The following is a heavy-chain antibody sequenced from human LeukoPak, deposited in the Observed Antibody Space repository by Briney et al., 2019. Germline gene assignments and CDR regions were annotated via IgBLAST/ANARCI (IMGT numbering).Heavy chain of an antibody. V-gene: IGHV4-34*01. J-gene: IGHJ4*02. D-gene: IGHD3-10*01. CDR2: INHSGST. Sequence: SETLSLTCAVYGGSFSGYYWSWIRQPPGKGLEWIGEINHSGSTNYNPSLKSRVTISVDTSKNQFSLKLSSVTAADTAVYYCARGRSIDYYGSGSHGCYFDYWGQGTLVTVSS. CDR3: ARGRSIDYYGSGSHGCYFDY. CDR1: GGSFSGYY.